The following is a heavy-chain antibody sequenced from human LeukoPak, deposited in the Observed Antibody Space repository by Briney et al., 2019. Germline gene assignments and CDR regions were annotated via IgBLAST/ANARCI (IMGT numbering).Heavy chain of an antibody. J-gene: IGHJ3*02. Sequence: SVKVSCKASGGTFSSYAISWVRQAPGQGLEWMGRIIPILGIANYAQKFQGRVTITADKSTSTAYMELSSLRSEDTAVYYCVRPNWHDARLGAFNIWGQGTLVTVSS. CDR1: GGTFSSYA. D-gene: IGHD1-1*01. CDR2: IIPILGIA. V-gene: IGHV1-69*04. CDR3: VRPNWHDARLGAFNI.